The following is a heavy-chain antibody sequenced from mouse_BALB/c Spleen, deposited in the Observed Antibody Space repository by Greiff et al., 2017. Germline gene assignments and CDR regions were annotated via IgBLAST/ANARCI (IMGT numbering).Heavy chain of an antibody. J-gene: IGHJ3*01. D-gene: IGHD1-1*01. CDR1: GYTFSSYW. V-gene: IGHV1-9*01. CDR3: ARGDYYGSSWFAY. Sequence: LVESGAELMKPGASVKISCKATGYTFSSYWIEWVKQRSGHGLEWIGEILPGSGSTNYNEKFKGKATFTADTSSNTAYMQLSSLTSEDSAVYYCARGDYYGSSWFAYWGQGTLVTVSA. CDR2: ILPGSGST.